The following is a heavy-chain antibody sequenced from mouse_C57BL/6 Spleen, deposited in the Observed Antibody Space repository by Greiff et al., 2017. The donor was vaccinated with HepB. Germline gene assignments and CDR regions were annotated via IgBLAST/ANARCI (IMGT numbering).Heavy chain of an antibody. CDR3: ASQTDQATRYYFDY. CDR2: IYPGDGDT. V-gene: IGHV1-82*01. CDR1: GYAFSSSW. J-gene: IGHJ2*01. Sequence: VQLQESGPELVKPGASVKISCKASGYAFSSSWMNWVKQRPGRGLEWIGRIYPGDGDTNYNGKFKGKATLTADKSSSTAYMQLSSLTSKDSAVYFCASQTDQATRYYFDYWGQGTTLTVSS. D-gene: IGHD3-2*02.